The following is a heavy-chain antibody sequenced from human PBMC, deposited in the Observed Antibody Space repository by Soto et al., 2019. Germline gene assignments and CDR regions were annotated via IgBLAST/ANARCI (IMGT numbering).Heavy chain of an antibody. CDR3: ARDLEYYDFWSGPPYYYYYGMDV. D-gene: IGHD3-3*01. CDR1: GFTFSSYA. J-gene: IGHJ6*02. V-gene: IGHV3-30-3*01. CDR2: ISYDGSNK. Sequence: PGGSLRLSCAASGFTFSSYAMHWVRQAPGKGLEWVAVISYDGSNKYYADSVKGRFTISRDNSKNTLYLQMNSLRAEDTAVYYCARDLEYYDFWSGPPYYYYYGMDVWGQGTTVTVSS.